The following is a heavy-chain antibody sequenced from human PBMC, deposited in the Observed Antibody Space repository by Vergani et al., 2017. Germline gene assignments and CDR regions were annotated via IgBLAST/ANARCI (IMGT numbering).Heavy chain of an antibody. CDR3: AKRKWGRNRHWYFDL. J-gene: IGHJ2*01. Sequence: EVQLLESGGGLVQPGGSLRLSCAASGFTFSSYAMSWVRQAPGKGLGWVSAISGSGGSTYYADSVKGRFTISRDNSKNTLYLQMNSLRAEDTAVYYCAKRKWGRNRHWYFDLWGRGTLVTVSS. V-gene: IGHV3-23*01. CDR1: GFTFSSYA. D-gene: IGHD3-16*01. CDR2: ISGSGGST.